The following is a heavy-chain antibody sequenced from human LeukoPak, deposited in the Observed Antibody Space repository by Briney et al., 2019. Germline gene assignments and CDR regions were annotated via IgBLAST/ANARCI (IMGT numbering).Heavy chain of an antibody. V-gene: IGHV3-30*03. Sequence: GRSLRLSCEASGFTFSDYALHWVRRAPGKGLEWVAALGYDGSGQNYADSVKGRFTISRDNSKNTLTLYMDSLAPEDTSVYFWARDLTWIGAVISETYCFDYWGQGTLVTVSA. J-gene: IGHJ4*02. D-gene: IGHD6-25*01. CDR3: ARDLTWIGAVISETYCFDY. CDR1: GFTFSDYA. CDR2: LGYDGSGQ.